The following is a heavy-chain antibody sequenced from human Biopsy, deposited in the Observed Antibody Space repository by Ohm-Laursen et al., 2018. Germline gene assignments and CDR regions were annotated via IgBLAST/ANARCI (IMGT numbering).Heavy chain of an antibody. V-gene: IGHV2-5*02. CDR2: VYWDNDK. CDR1: GFSLSSHGVG. Sequence: TQTLTLTCTFSGFSLSSHGVGVGWIRQPPGEALEWLAIVYWDNDKRYSPSLWSRLNIWKDASKNRVVLTLTDMDPVDIATYYCAHVVITYGGIIALDAFDVWGQGTTVTVSS. J-gene: IGHJ3*01. CDR3: AHVVITYGGIIALDAFDV. D-gene: IGHD3-16*02.